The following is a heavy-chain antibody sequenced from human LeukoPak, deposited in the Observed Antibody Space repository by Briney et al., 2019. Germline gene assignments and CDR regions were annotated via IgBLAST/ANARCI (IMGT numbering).Heavy chain of an antibody. J-gene: IGHJ4*02. V-gene: IGHV3-30*02. Sequence: PGGSLRLSCAASGFTFSSYGMHWVRQAPGKGLEWVAIIRYDGSNKYYADSVKGRFTISGDNSKNTLYLQMNSPRAEDTAVYYCAAGYSSSWPFDYWGQGTLVTVSS. CDR1: GFTFSSYG. D-gene: IGHD6-13*01. CDR3: AAGYSSSWPFDY. CDR2: IRYDGSNK.